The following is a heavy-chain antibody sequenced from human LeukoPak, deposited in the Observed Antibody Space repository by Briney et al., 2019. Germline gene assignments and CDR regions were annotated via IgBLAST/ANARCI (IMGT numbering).Heavy chain of an antibody. J-gene: IGHJ3*02. CDR3: ARESTNDFWSMDDAFDI. CDR2: INPNSGGT. V-gene: IGHV1-2*02. CDR1: GYTFTAYY. D-gene: IGHD3-3*01. Sequence: ASVKVSCKASGYTFTAYYMHWVRQAPGQGLEWMGWINPNSGGTNYAQKFQGRVTTTRDTSISTAYMELSRLRSDDTAVYYCARESTNDFWSMDDAFDIWGQGTMVTVSS.